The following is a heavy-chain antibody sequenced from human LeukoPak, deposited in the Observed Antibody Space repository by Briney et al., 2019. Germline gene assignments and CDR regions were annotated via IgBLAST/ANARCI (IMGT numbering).Heavy chain of an antibody. D-gene: IGHD5-12*01. CDR2: INHSGST. V-gene: IGHV4-34*01. CDR1: GGSFSGYY. J-gene: IGHJ3*02. Sequence: SETLSLTCAVYGGSFSGYYWSWIRQPPGKGLEWIGEINHSGSTNYNPSLKSRVTISVDTSKNQFSLKLSSVTAADTAVYYCARSGRDVGFAFDIWGQGTLVTISS. CDR3: ARSGRDVGFAFDI.